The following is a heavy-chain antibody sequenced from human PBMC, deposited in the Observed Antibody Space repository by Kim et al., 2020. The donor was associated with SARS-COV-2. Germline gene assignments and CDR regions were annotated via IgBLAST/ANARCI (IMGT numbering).Heavy chain of an antibody. CDR1: GFTFSSYA. Sequence: GGSLRLSCAASGFTFSSYAMSWVRQAPGKGLEWVSAISGSGGSTYYADSVKGRFTISRDNSKNTLYLQMNSLRAEDTAVYYCAKDAYCGGDCSGMGWFDPWGQGTLVTVSS. CDR2: ISGSGGST. CDR3: AKDAYCGGDCSGMGWFDP. V-gene: IGHV3-23*01. J-gene: IGHJ5*02. D-gene: IGHD2-21*02.